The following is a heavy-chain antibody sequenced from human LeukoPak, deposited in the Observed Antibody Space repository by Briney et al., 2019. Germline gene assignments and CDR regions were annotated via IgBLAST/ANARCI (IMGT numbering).Heavy chain of an antibody. CDR3: ARRTGYCSSTSCYRGFDY. J-gene: IGHJ4*02. V-gene: IGHV4-59*05. CDR1: GGSISSYY. D-gene: IGHD2-2*02. CDR2: IYYSGST. Sequence: SETLSLTCTVSGGSISSYYWSWIRQPPGKGLEWIGSIYYSGSTYYNPSLKSRVTISVDTSKNQFSLKLSSVTAADTAVYYCARRTGYCSSTSCYRGFDYWGQGTLVTVSS.